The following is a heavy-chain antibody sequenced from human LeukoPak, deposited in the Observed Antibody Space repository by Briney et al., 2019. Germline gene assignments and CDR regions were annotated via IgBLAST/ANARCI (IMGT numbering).Heavy chain of an antibody. Sequence: GESLKISCKGSGYSFTSYWIGWVRQMPGKGLEWMGTIYPGDSDTRYSPSLQGQVTISADKSISTAYLQWSSLKASDTAMYYCARPYSSGYYTQYDAFDIWGQGTMVTVSS. CDR3: ARPYSSGYYTQYDAFDI. D-gene: IGHD3-22*01. CDR1: GYSFTSYW. V-gene: IGHV5-51*01. J-gene: IGHJ3*02. CDR2: IYPGDSDT.